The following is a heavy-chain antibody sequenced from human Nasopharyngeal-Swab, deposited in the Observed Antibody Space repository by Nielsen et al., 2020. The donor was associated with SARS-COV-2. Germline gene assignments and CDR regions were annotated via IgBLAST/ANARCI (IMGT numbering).Heavy chain of an antibody. Sequence: GGSLRLSCAASGFTISDSAIHWVRQASGKGLEWVGRVRSKGNNYATAYSASVKGRFIIFRDDPTNTAYLQMNSLKTEDTAMYYCTRCGGGCYSGRDYWGQGTLVTVSS. D-gene: IGHD2-15*01. J-gene: IGHJ4*02. V-gene: IGHV3-73*01. CDR2: VRSKGNNYAT. CDR1: GFTISDSA. CDR3: TRCGGGCYSGRDY.